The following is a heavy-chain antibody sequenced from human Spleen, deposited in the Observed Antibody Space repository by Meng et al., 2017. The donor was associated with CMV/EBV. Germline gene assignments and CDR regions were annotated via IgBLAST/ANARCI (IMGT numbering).Heavy chain of an antibody. Sequence: ASVKVSCKASGYTFTTYYIHWARQAPGQRLEWMGWINPNSGGTNYAQKFEGRVTMTRDTSITTAYMVLSRLRSDDTAIYYWATEKHIIVVPAVVYGMDVWGQGTTVTVSS. J-gene: IGHJ6*02. CDR3: ATEKHIIVVPAVVYGMDV. CDR1: GYTFTTYY. D-gene: IGHD3-16*02. V-gene: IGHV1-2*02. CDR2: INPNSGGT.